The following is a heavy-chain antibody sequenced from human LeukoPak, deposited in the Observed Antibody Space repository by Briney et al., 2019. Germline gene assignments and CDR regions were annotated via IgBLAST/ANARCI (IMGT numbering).Heavy chain of an antibody. CDR1: GYTFSTYY. CDR3: ARRVYCSSTSCYHYYHYMDV. J-gene: IGHJ6*03. CDR2: INPSDGCT. D-gene: IGHD2-2*01. Sequence: ASVKVSCKASGYTFSTYYVHWVRQAPGQGLEWMGIINPSDGCTSYAQKFQGRVTMSRDTSTRTVYMELSSLRSDDTAVYYCARRVYCSSTSCYHYYHYMDVWGKGTTVTVSS. V-gene: IGHV1-46*03.